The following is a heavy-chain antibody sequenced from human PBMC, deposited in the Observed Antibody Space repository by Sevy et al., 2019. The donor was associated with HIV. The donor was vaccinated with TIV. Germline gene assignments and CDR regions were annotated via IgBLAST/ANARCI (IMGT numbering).Heavy chain of an antibody. D-gene: IGHD4-17*01. CDR3: ARNCYGDYIIDS. V-gene: IGHV3-48*02. J-gene: IGHJ4*02. Sequence: GGYLRLSCAASGFTFTSYSMNWVRQAPGKGLEWISYISSDSTTIYYVESVKGRFTISIDNANNALYLQMISLTDEDTAVYYCARNCYGDYIIDSWGQGTPVTVSS. CDR1: GFTFTSYS. CDR2: ISSDSTTI.